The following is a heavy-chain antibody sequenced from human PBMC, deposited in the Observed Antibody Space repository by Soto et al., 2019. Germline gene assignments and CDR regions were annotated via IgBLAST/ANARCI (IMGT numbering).Heavy chain of an antibody. CDR3: ATSQKGYNWNYFDH. CDR2: VFYTGFT. J-gene: IGHJ4*02. V-gene: IGHV4-39*01. D-gene: IGHD1-20*01. CDR1: GASISGSYYY. Sequence: SETLSLTCAVSGASISGSYYYWAWLRQSPGKGPEWIGSVFYTGFTSYNPSLEGRVSVSVDTSKSQFSLKLSAVTAADTAVYYCATSQKGYNWNYFDHWGQGALVTVSS.